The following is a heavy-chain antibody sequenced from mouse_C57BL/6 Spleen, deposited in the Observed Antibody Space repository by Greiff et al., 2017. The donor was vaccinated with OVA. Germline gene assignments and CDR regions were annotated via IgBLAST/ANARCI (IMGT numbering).Heavy chain of an antibody. D-gene: IGHD1-1*01. V-gene: IGHV1S12*01. J-gene: IGHJ2*01. Sequence: QVQLQQPGAELVKPGASVKVSCKASGYTFTSYWMHWVKQRPEQGLEWIGYIYPRDGSTKYNEKFKGKATLTADKSSSTAYMQLNSLTSEDSAVYFCARRSITTAKGYFDYWGQGTTLTVSS. CDR3: ARRSITTAKGYFDY. CDR1: GYTFTSYW. CDR2: IYPRDGST.